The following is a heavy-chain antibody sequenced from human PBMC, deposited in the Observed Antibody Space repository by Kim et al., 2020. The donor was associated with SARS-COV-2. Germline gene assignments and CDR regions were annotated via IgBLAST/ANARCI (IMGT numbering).Heavy chain of an antibody. V-gene: IGHV3-30*18. CDR3: AKDERESAAAYYKSSLDGMDV. D-gene: IGHD3-9*01. J-gene: IGHJ6*02. CDR1: GFTFSSYG. CDR2: ITYDGSNK. Sequence: GGSLRLSCAASGFTFSSYGMHWVRQAPGKGLEWVAVITYDGSNKYYADSVKGRFTISRDISKNTLYLQMNTLRAEDTAVYYCAKDERESAAAYYKSSLDGMDVWGQGTTVTVSS.